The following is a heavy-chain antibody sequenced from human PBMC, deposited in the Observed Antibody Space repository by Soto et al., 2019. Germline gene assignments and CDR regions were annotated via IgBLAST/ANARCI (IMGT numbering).Heavy chain of an antibody. J-gene: IGHJ6*02. V-gene: IGHV1-18*01. Sequence: QGQLVQSGTEVKEPGASVKVSCKASGYTFTNYGVNWVRQAPGQGLEWMGWVSGYNGNTIYAQKVQGRGTLTTDTSTSTAYMELRSLRSADTAVYFCARDCVVSQTTVTTGFCYLYYGMDVWGQGTTVIVSS. CDR3: ARDCVVSQTTVTTGFCYLYYGMDV. D-gene: IGHD4-17*01. CDR1: GYTFTNYG. CDR2: VSGYNGNT.